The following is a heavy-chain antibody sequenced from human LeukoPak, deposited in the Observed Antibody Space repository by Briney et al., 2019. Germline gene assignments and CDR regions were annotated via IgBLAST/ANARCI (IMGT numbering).Heavy chain of an antibody. D-gene: IGHD1-26*01. CDR1: GYTFTGYY. Sequence: ASVKVSCKASGYTFTGYYMHWVRQAPGQGLEWMGRINPKSGGTNYAQKFQGRVTMTRDTSISTAYMELSRLRSDDTAVYYCARRGGSYYYFDYWGQGTLVTVSS. V-gene: IGHV1-2*06. CDR3: ARRGGSYYYFDY. J-gene: IGHJ4*02. CDR2: INPKSGGT.